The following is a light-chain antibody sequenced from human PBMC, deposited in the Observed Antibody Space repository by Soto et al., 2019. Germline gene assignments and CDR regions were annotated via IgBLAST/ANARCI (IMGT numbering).Light chain of an antibody. V-gene: IGLV2-14*01. CDR3: SSYTSTTTLCV. CDR1: SSDFGGYNS. CDR2: DVS. Sequence: QSVLTQPASVSGSPGQSITISCTGTSSDFGGYNSVSWYQQHPGKAPKLMIFDVSNRPSGVSNRFSGSKSGNTASLTISGLQAEDEADYYCSSYTSTTTLCVFGTGTKVTVL. J-gene: IGLJ1*01.